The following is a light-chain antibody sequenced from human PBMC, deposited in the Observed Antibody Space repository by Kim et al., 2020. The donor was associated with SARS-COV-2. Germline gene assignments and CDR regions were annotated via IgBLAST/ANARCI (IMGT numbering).Light chain of an antibody. Sequence: GGTVTLACGLSSGSVSTTNYPSWYQQTPGQAPRTLVYSTNTRSSGVPDRFSGSILGNKAALTITGAQADDESDYYCVLYMGGGISVFGGGTQLTVL. CDR3: VLYMGGGISV. J-gene: IGLJ3*02. V-gene: IGLV8-61*01. CDR1: SGSVSTTNY. CDR2: STN.